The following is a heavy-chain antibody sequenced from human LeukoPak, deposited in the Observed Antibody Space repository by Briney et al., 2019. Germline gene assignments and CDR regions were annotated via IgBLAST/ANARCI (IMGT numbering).Heavy chain of an antibody. D-gene: IGHD1-1*01. CDR2: IYHSGST. V-gene: IGHV4-38-2*02. CDR1: GYSISSGYY. J-gene: IGHJ4*02. CDR3: ARINWNYYFDY. Sequence: ASETLSLTCTVSGYSISSGYYWGWIRQPPGKGLEWIGSIYHSGSTYYNPSLKSRVTISVDTSKNQFSLKLSSVTGADTAVYYCARINWNYYFDYWGQGTLVTVSS.